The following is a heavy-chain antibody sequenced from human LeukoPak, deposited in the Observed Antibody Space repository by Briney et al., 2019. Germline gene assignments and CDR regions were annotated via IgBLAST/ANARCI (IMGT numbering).Heavy chain of an antibody. CDR3: ARACSPYCSGGSCPLDY. V-gene: IGHV1-69*13. Sequence: SVKVSCKASGYTFTSYGISWVRQAPGHGLEWMGGIIPIFGTANYAQKFQGRVTITADESTSTAYMELSSLRSEDTAVYYCARACSPYCSGGSCPLDYWGQGTLVTVSS. J-gene: IGHJ4*02. D-gene: IGHD2-15*01. CDR2: IIPIFGTA. CDR1: GYTFTSYG.